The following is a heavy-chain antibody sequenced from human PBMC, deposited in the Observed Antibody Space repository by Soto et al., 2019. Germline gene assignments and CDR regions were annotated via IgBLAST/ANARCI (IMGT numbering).Heavy chain of an antibody. Sequence: EVQLVESGGGLVQPGRSLRLSCAASGFTFDDYAMHWVRQAPGKGLEWVSGISWYSGSIGYADSVKGRFTISRDNAKNSLYLQMNSLRAEDTALYYCAKDIGMATTLGGFDYWGQGTLVTVSS. CDR2: ISWYSGSI. CDR1: GFTFDDYA. J-gene: IGHJ4*02. V-gene: IGHV3-9*01. CDR3: AKDIGMATTLGGFDY. D-gene: IGHD1-1*01.